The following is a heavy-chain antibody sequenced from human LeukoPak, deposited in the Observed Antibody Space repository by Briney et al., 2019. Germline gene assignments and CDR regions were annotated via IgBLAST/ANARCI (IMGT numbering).Heavy chain of an antibody. CDR1: GGSISSYY. V-gene: IGHV4-4*07. D-gene: IGHD2-15*01. CDR3: ARARWDCSGGSCYGIFDY. CDR2: IYTSGST. J-gene: IGHJ4*02. Sequence: SETLSLTCTVSGGSISSYYWSWIRQPAGKGLEWIGRIYTSGSTNYNPSLKSRVTMSVDTSKNQFSLKLSSVPAADTAVYYCARARWDCSGGSCYGIFDYWGQGTLVTVSS.